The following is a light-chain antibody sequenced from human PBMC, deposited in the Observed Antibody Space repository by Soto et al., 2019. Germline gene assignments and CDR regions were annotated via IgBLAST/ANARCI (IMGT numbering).Light chain of an antibody. J-gene: IGKJ1*01. CDR3: QQYNNYFT. CDR1: QSVQTW. Sequence: DIRMTQSPSTLSAPVGGRXAXTFRASQSVQTWLAWFQQKPGKAPKLLIYKATTLETGVPSRFSGSGSETEFTLTISDLQPDDLGTYYCQQYNNYFTFGQGTKV. CDR2: KAT. V-gene: IGKV1-5*03.